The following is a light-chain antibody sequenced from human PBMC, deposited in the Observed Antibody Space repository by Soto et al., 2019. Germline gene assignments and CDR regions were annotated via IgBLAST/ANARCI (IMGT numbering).Light chain of an antibody. V-gene: IGLV4-69*01. CDR1: SGHSSYA. Sequence: QLVLTQSPSASASLGASVKLTCTLSSGHSSYAIAWHQQQPEEGPRYLMKVNSDGSHTKGDVLPDRFSGSSSGAERYLIISSPQSEDEADYDCQTWGSGIRVFGGGTKLTVL. J-gene: IGLJ3*02. CDR3: QTWGSGIRV. CDR2: VNSDGSH.